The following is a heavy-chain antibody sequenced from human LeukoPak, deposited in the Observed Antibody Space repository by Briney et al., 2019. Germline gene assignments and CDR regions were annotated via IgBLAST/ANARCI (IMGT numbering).Heavy chain of an antibody. J-gene: IGHJ4*02. D-gene: IGHD3-10*01. Sequence: GESLKIDFKGSGXNFDSHCIGWVRQMPEKGLEWMGIIYPGDSDTRYSPSFRGQVTISADKSISTAYLQWNSLKASDSAMYYCAREARGSSSDYWGQGTLVTVSS. CDR1: GXNFDSHC. V-gene: IGHV5-51*01. CDR3: AREARGSSSDY. CDR2: IYPGDSDT.